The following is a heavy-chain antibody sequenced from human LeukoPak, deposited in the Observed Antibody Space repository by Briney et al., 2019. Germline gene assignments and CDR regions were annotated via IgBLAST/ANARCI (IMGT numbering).Heavy chain of an antibody. D-gene: IGHD2-15*01. Sequence: GASVKVSCKASGYTFTRYYMHWVRQAPGQGLEWMGWINPNSGDTNYAQKFQGRVTMTSDTSTSTVYMEVTSLTSEDTAVYYCARDLDCSGGSCYLDYWGQGTLVTVSS. CDR2: INPNSGDT. V-gene: IGHV1-2*02. CDR1: GYTFTRYY. CDR3: ARDLDCSGGSCYLDY. J-gene: IGHJ4*02.